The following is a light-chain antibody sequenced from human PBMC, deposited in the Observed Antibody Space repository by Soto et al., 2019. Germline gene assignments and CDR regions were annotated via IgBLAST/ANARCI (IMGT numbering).Light chain of an antibody. J-gene: IGKJ3*01. Sequence: DVVMTQSPLSLPVTLGQPASISCRSSQSLLYTDGNTYLHWFQQRPGQSPRRLIYKVSNRDSGVPDRFRGSGYGHDFTLKISRVEAEDVGIYYCMQGTPWPPTFGPGTKVDIK. V-gene: IGKV2-30*01. CDR3: MQGTPWPPT. CDR2: KVS. CDR1: QSLLYTDGNTY.